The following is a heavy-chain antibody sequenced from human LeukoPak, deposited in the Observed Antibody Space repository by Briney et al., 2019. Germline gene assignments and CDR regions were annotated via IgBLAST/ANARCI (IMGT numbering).Heavy chain of an antibody. Sequence: SETLSLTCTVSGGSISSYYWSWIRQPAGKGLEWIGRIYTSGSTNYNPSLKSRVTMSVDTSKNQFSLKLSSVTAADTAVYYCARGRPNYCSSTSCYTWRWFDPWGQGTLVTVSS. V-gene: IGHV4-4*07. CDR2: IYTSGST. D-gene: IGHD2-2*02. J-gene: IGHJ5*02. CDR3: ARGRPNYCSSTSCYTWRWFDP. CDR1: GGSISSYY.